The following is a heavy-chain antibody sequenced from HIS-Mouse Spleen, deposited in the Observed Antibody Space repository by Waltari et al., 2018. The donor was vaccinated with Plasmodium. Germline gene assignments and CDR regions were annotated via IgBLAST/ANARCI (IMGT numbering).Heavy chain of an antibody. Sequence: QVQLVESGGGVVQPGRSLRLSCAASGFTFSSYGMHWVRQAPGKGVEWVAVISYDGSNQYYADSVKGRFTISRDNSKNTLYLQMNSLRAEDTAVYYCAKILSYSSSPEDYWGQGTLVTVSS. CDR1: GFTFSSYG. CDR2: ISYDGSNQ. J-gene: IGHJ4*02. CDR3: AKILSYSSSPEDY. V-gene: IGHV3-30*18. D-gene: IGHD6-6*01.